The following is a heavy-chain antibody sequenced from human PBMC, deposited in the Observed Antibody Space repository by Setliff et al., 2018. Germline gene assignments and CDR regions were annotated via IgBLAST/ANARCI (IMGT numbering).Heavy chain of an antibody. CDR3: ARHGEIRENCHSNSCSRGSWFDP. Sequence: GESLKISCEGSGYSFTNYWIAWVRQMPGKGLEWMGIIYPGDSDIRYSPSFQGQVTFSVDKSINTAYLQWSSLKASDTAMYYCARHGEIRENCHSNSCSRGSWFDPWGRGTLVTVSS. V-gene: IGHV5-51*01. D-gene: IGHD2-2*01. CDR1: GYSFTNYW. J-gene: IGHJ5*02. CDR2: IYPGDSDI.